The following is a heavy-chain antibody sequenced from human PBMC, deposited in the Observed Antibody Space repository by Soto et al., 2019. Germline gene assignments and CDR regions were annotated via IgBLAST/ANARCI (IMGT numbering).Heavy chain of an antibody. J-gene: IGHJ4*02. CDR3: ASLLYYDILTGYGTSVFDY. V-gene: IGHV4-30-4*01. CDR2: IYYSGST. Sequence: QVQLQESGPGLVKPSQTLSLTCTVSGGSISSGDYYWSWIRQPPGKGLEWIGYIYYSGSTYYNPPLKRRVTISVDTSKNQFSLKLSSVTAADTAVYYCASLLYYDILTGYGTSVFDYWGQGTLVTVSS. D-gene: IGHD3-9*01. CDR1: GGSISSGDYY.